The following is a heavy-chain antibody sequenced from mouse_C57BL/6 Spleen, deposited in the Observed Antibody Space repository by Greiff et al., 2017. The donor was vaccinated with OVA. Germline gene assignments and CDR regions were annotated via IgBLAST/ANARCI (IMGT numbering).Heavy chain of an antibody. V-gene: IGHV1-64*01. CDR2: IHPNSGST. Sequence: QVQLQQPGAELVKPGASVKLSCKASGYTFTSYWMHWVKQRPGQGLAWIGMIHPNSGSTNYNEKFKSKATLTVDKSSSTAYMQLSSLTSEDSAVYYCARDDYDVWFAYWGQGTLVTVSA. CDR3: ARDDYDVWFAY. J-gene: IGHJ3*01. D-gene: IGHD2-4*01. CDR1: GYTFTSYW.